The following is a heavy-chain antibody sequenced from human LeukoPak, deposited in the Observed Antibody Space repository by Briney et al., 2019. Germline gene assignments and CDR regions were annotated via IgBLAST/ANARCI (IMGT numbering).Heavy chain of an antibody. J-gene: IGHJ4*02. Sequence: PGGSLRLSCAASGFTFSSYGMHWVRQAPGKGLEWVAVISYDGSNKYYADSVKGRSTISRDNSKNTLYLQMNSLRAEDTAVYYCAKGGHSWQFDYWGQGTLVTVSS. CDR1: GFTFSSYG. CDR3: AKGGHSWQFDY. V-gene: IGHV3-30*18. CDR2: ISYDGSNK. D-gene: IGHD3-10*01.